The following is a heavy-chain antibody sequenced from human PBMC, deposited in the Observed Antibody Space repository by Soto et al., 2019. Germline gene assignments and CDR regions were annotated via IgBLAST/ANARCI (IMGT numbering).Heavy chain of an antibody. CDR2: ISGSGGST. CDR3: AKDCRILGDCYRTDAFDI. V-gene: IGHV3-23*01. J-gene: IGHJ3*02. Sequence: EVQLLESGGGLVQPGGSLRLSCAASGFTFSSYAMSWVRQAPGKGLEWVSAISGSGGSTYYADSVKGRFTISRDNSKNTLYLQMNSLRAEDTAVYYWAKDCRILGDCYRTDAFDIWGQGTMVTVSS. CDR1: GFTFSSYA. D-gene: IGHD2-21*02.